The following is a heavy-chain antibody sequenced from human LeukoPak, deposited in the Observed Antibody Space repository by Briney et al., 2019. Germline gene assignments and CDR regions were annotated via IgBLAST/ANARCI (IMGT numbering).Heavy chain of an antibody. V-gene: IGHV4-59*08. Sequence: SETLSLTCTVSGGSISSYYWSWIRQPPGKGLEWIGYIYYSGSTNYNPSLKSRVTISVDTSKNQFSLKLSSVTAADTAVYYCARGARGSYSYWGQGTLVTDSS. CDR3: ARGARGSYSY. CDR1: GGSISSYY. D-gene: IGHD1-26*01. J-gene: IGHJ4*02. CDR2: IYYSGST.